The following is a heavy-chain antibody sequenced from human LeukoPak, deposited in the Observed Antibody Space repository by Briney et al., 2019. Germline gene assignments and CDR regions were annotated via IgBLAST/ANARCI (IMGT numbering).Heavy chain of an antibody. CDR3: ARGGYSGSWVDY. CDR2: IYHSGST. Sequence: SETLSLTCTVSGGSISSGGYYWSWIRQPPGKGLEWIGYIYHSGSTYYNPSLKSRVTISVDRSKNQFSLKLSSVTAADTAVYYCARGGYSGSWVDYWGQGTLVTVSS. CDR1: GGSISSGGYY. V-gene: IGHV4-30-2*01. J-gene: IGHJ4*02. D-gene: IGHD6-13*01.